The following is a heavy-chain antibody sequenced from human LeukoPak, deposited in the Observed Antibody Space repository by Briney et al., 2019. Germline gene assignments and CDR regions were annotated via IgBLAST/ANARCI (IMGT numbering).Heavy chain of an antibody. V-gene: IGHV1-69*05. D-gene: IGHD4-23*01. CDR2: IIPIFGTA. J-gene: IGHJ5*02. Sequence: SVKVSCKASGGTFSSYAISWVHQAPGQGLEWMGWIIPIFGTAHYAQKFQGRVTITTDESTSTAYTELSSLRSEDTAVYYCARDKNDYGGNSGSLWFDPWGQGTLVTVSS. CDR1: GGTFSSYA. CDR3: ARDKNDYGGNSGSLWFDP.